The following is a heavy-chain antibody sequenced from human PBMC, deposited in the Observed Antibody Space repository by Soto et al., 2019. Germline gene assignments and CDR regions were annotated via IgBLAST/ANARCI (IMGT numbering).Heavy chain of an antibody. CDR1: GYTFTSYA. V-gene: IGHV1-3*01. J-gene: IGHJ4*02. CDR2: INAGNGNT. Sequence: QVQLVQSGAEVKKPGASVKVSCKASGYTFTSYAMHWVRQAPGQRLEWMGWINAGNGNTKYSQKFQGRVTITRDTTTSTANMELSSMGSEDRAVYYCARGPGGPDGPGDYWGQGTLVTVSS. D-gene: IGHD2-15*01. CDR3: ARGPGGPDGPGDY.